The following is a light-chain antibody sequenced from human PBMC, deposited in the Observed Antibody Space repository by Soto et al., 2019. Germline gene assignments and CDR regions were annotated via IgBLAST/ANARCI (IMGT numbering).Light chain of an antibody. CDR1: QGVTGSF. Sequence: EIVLTQSPGTLSLSPGQRATLSCRASQGVTGSFLAWYQQRPGQAPRLVIYGASSRATGIPDRFSGSGSGTDFTLTISGLEPEDCAVYYCHHYGSSLTWTFGQGTKVDIK. J-gene: IGKJ1*01. CDR2: GAS. V-gene: IGKV3-20*01. CDR3: HHYGSSLTWT.